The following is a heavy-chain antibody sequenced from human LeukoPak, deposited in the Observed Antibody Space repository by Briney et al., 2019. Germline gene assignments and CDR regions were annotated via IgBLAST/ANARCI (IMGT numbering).Heavy chain of an antibody. D-gene: IGHD2-2*01. J-gene: IGHJ4*02. Sequence: SETLSLTCTVSGGSISSSSYYWGWIRQPPGKGLEWIGSIYYSGSTNYNPSLKSRVTMSVDTSKNQFSLKLSSVTAADTAVYYCARQTYCSSTSCYPDYWGQGTLVTVSS. CDR2: IYYSGST. CDR3: ARQTYCSSTSCYPDY. CDR1: GGSISSSSYY. V-gene: IGHV4-39*07.